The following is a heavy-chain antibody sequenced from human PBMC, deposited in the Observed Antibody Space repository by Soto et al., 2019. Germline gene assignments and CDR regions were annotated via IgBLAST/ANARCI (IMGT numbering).Heavy chain of an antibody. J-gene: IGHJ6*02. CDR1: GYTFTSYY. CDR3: ARDSPPNYGDRASSGMDD. D-gene: IGHD4-17*01. V-gene: IGHV1-46*01. Sequence: GASVKVSCKASGYTFTSYYMHWVRQAPGQGLEWMGIINPSGGSTSYAQKFQGRVTMTRDTSTSTVYMELSSLRSEDTAVYYCARDSPPNYGDRASSGMDDWCQRTTVTVSS. CDR2: INPSGGST.